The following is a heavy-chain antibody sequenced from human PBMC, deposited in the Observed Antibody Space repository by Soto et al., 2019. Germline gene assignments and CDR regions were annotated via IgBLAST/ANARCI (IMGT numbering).Heavy chain of an antibody. Sequence: TLSLTCTVSGGSISSYYWSWIRQPPGKGLEWIEYIYYSGSTNYNPSLKSRVTISVDTSKNQFSLKLSSVTAADTAVYYCARDRRDGYNWAWFDPWGQGTLVTVSS. V-gene: IGHV4-59*01. CDR3: ARDRRDGYNWAWFDP. CDR1: GGSISSYY. CDR2: IYYSGST. J-gene: IGHJ5*02. D-gene: IGHD5-12*01.